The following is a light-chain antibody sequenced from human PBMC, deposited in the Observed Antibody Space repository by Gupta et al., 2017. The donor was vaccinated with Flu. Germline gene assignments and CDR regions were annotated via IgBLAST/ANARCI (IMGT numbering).Light chain of an antibody. CDR2: DVS. CDR3: QQYRNLPIT. Sequence: DTLMTQSPPSLSASVGDRVTITCQASQDISDFLNWYQQKPRKAPKLLIYDVSNLKMGVPSRFSGSRSGTDFTLTITNLQPEDIETYYCQQYRNLPITFGQGTRLDIK. J-gene: IGKJ5*01. V-gene: IGKV1-33*01. CDR1: QDISDF.